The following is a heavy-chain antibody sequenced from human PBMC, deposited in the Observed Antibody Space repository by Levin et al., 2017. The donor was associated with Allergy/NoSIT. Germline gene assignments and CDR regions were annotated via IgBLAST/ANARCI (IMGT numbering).Heavy chain of an antibody. Sequence: PGGSLRLSCAASRFTFSSYAMHWVRQAPGKGLEWVAVISNDGSNKNYADSVKGRFTISRDNSKNTLYLQMNSLRVDDTAVYYCARSRGYSDGGEDAFDIWGQGTMVTVSS. CDR2: ISNDGSNK. V-gene: IGHV3-30-3*01. CDR3: ARSRGYSDGGEDAFDI. J-gene: IGHJ3*02. CDR1: RFTFSSYA. D-gene: IGHD5-18*01.